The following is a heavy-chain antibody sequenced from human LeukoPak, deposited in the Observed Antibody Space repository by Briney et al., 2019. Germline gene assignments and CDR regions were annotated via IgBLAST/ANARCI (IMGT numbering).Heavy chain of an antibody. CDR3: AKYGPQDSGSSHFDY. V-gene: IGHV3-23*01. CDR1: GFTFSTYS. Sequence: GGSLRLSCAASGFTFSTYSMNWVRQAPGKGLEWVSAIRDSGSSTHYADSVKGRFTTSRDNSKNTLFLQMNSLRAEDTAIYYCAKYGPQDSGSSHFDYWGQGALVTVSS. D-gene: IGHD1-26*01. CDR2: IRDSGSST. J-gene: IGHJ4*02.